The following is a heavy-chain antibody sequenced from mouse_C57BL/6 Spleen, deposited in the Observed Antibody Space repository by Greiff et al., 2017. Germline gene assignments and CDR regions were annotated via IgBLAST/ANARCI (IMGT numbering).Heavy chain of an antibody. J-gene: IGHJ2*01. CDR1: GYAFTNYL. D-gene: IGHD2-1*01. V-gene: IGHV1-54*01. CDR2: INPGSGGT. Sequence: QVQLQQSGAELVRPGTSVKVSCKASGYAFTNYLIEWVKQRPGQGLEWIGVINPGSGGTNYNEKFKGKATLTADKSSSTAYMQRSSLTSEDSAVYFCARSEGCYGNPYFDYWGQGTTLTVSS. CDR3: ARSEGCYGNPYFDY.